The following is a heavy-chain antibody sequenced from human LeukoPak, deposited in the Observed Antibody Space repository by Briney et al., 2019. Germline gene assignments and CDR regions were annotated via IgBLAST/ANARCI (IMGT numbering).Heavy chain of an antibody. J-gene: IGHJ4*02. V-gene: IGHV4-39*07. CDR2: IYYSGST. CDR3: ARDRGDYGGPDY. CDR1: GGSISSGSYY. Sequence: SETLSLTCTVSGGSISSGSYYWGWIRQPPGKGLEWIGSIYYSGSTYYNPSLKSRVTISVDTSKNQFSLKLSSVTAADTAVYYCARDRGDYGGPDYWGQGTLVTVSS. D-gene: IGHD4-23*01.